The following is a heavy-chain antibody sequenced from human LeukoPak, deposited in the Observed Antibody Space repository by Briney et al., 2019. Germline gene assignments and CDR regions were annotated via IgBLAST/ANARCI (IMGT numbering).Heavy chain of an antibody. CDR2: IYPGDSDT. CDR1: GYTFTSYW. D-gene: IGHD6-6*01. J-gene: IGHJ6*03. Sequence: GGSLKISCEGSGYTFTSYWIAWVHQMPGKGLEWMGIIYPGDSDTRYSPSFQGQVTISADKSISTAYLQWSSLKASDTAMYYCARRGLAARPGGYYYHYMDVWGKGTTVTVSS. CDR3: ARRGLAARPGGYYYHYMDV. V-gene: IGHV5-51*07.